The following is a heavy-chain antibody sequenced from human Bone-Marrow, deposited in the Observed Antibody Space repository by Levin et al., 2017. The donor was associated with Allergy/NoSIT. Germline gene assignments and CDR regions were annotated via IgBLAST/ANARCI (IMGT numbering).Heavy chain of an antibody. Sequence: GGSLRLSCAASGFTFDDYAMHWVRQAPGKGLEWVSGISWNSGIIGYADSVKGRFTISRDNAKNSLYLQMNSLRAEDTAFYCCAKGDEYQVPLRGDFDIWGQGTMVTVSS. J-gene: IGHJ3*02. V-gene: IGHV3-9*01. CDR1: GFTFDDYA. CDR2: ISWNSGII. CDR3: AKGDEYQVPLRGDFDI. D-gene: IGHD2-2*01.